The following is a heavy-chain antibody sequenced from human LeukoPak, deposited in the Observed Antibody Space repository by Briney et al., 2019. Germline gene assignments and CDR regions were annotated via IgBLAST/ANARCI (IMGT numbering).Heavy chain of an antibody. CDR2: IYDSGST. Sequence: SGTLSLICAVSGGSISSSNWWSWVRQPPGRGLEWIGEIYDSGSTNYNPSLKSRVTISVDKSKNQFSLKLSSVTAADTAVYFCATSDVVAAIFDYWGQGTLVTVSS. J-gene: IGHJ4*02. V-gene: IGHV4-4*02. CDR1: GGSISSSNW. CDR3: ATSDVVAAIFDY. D-gene: IGHD2-15*01.